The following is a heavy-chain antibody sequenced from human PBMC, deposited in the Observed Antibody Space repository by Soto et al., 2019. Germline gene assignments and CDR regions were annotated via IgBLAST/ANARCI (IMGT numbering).Heavy chain of an antibody. J-gene: IGHJ4*02. V-gene: IGHV3-11*01. CDR3: ARDRNSWSFDS. CDR1: GFIFSDYY. Sequence: PGGSLRLSCSASGFIFSDYYMSWIRQAPGKGPEWISYITRTGATIDYADSVKGRFTISRDNAKNSLYLQMNSLRADVTAVYYCARDRNSWSFDSWGPGSLVTVSS. D-gene: IGHD6-13*01. CDR2: ITRTGATI.